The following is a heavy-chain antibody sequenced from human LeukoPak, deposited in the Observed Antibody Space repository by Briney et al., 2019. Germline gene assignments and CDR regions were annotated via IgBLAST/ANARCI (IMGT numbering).Heavy chain of an antibody. V-gene: IGHV1-69*13. D-gene: IGHD5-24*01. J-gene: IGHJ3*02. CDR1: GGTFSSYA. CDR3: ARDYIRRDGYIYDAFDI. CDR2: IIPIFGTA. Sequence: SVKVSCKASGGTFSSYAISWVRQAPGQGLEWMGGIIPIFGTANYAQKFQGRVTITADESTSTAYMELSSLRSEDTAVYYCARDYIRRDGYIYDAFDIWGQGTLVTVSS.